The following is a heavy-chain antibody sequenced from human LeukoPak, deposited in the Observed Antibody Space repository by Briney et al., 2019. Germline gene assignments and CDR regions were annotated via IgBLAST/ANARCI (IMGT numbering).Heavy chain of an antibody. V-gene: IGHV3-43*02. CDR1: GFTFDDYA. CDR3: AKDNGRFGELPTDY. J-gene: IGHJ4*02. CDR2: ISGDGGST. Sequence: GGSLRLSCAASGFTFDDYAMHWVRQAPGKGLEWVSLISGDGGSTYYADSVKGRFTISRDNSKNSLYLQMNSLRTADTALYYCAKDNGRFGELPTDYWGQGTLVTVSS. D-gene: IGHD3-10*01.